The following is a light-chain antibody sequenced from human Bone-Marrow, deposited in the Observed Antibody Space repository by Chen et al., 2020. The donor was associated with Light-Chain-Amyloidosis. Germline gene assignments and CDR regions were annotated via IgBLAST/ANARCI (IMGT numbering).Light chain of an antibody. CDR3: QVWDRSSDRPV. V-gene: IGLV3-21*02. CDR2: DDS. Sequence: SPVLTQSSPVSVAPGQTAPIACGGNNIGSTSVNWYQQTPGQAPLLVVYDDSDRPPGIPERLSGSNSGNTATLTISRVEAGDEADYYCQVWDRSSDRPVFGGGTKLTVL. CDR1: NIGSTS. J-gene: IGLJ3*02.